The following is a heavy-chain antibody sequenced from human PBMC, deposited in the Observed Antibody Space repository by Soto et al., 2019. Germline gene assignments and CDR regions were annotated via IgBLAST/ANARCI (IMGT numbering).Heavy chain of an antibody. CDR3: ARDRPLDLPIDYYGMDV. CDR2: IIPIFGTA. V-gene: IGHV1-69*13. CDR1: GGTFSSYA. D-gene: IGHD1-7*01. Sequence: ASVKVSCKASGGTFSSYAISWVRQAPGQGLEWMGGIIPIFGTANYAQKFQGRVTITADESTSTAYMELSSLRSEDTAVYYCARDRPLDLPIDYYGMDVCGQGTTVTVSS. J-gene: IGHJ6*02.